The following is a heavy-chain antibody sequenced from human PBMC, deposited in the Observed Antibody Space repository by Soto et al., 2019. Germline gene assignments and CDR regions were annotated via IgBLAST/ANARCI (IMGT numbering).Heavy chain of an antibody. J-gene: IGHJ6*02. Sequence: TLSITCAVSGGSVSSGVFSGNWIRQPPGQGLEWIGYISHGGSPHYTPSLRSRVSISVDRSTNVISLNLTSMTPADTAVYFCARGHYYYAMDVWGQGTTVTSP. CDR1: GGSVSSGVFS. V-gene: IGHV4-30-2*01. CDR3: ARGHYYYAMDV. CDR2: ISHGGSP.